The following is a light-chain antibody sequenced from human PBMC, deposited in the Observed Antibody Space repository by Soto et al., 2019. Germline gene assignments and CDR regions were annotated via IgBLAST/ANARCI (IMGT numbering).Light chain of an antibody. CDR1: SADVSSSNF. Sequence: QSALTRPASVSGSPGQSITISCTGISADVSSSNFVSWYQHRPGKAPSLILYDVSHRPSGVSNRFSGSKAGDTASLTISGLQLEDEADYYCTSYRRGPLYVFGTGTKLTVL. J-gene: IGLJ1*01. CDR3: TSYRRGPLYV. V-gene: IGLV2-14*03. CDR2: DVS.